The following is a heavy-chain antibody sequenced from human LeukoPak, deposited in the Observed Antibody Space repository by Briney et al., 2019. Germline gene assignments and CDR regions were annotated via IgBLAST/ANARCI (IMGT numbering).Heavy chain of an antibody. Sequence: PSETLYLTCTVSGGSISTYYLTWIRQPAGKGLEWIGRVSTSGSTSYNPSLKSRVTMSVDTSKKQFSLKLSSVTAADTAVYYCARGREDNWNLFDCWGQGTLVTVSS. CDR2: VSTSGST. J-gene: IGHJ4*02. CDR1: GGSISTYY. V-gene: IGHV4-4*07. D-gene: IGHD1-20*01. CDR3: ARGREDNWNLFDC.